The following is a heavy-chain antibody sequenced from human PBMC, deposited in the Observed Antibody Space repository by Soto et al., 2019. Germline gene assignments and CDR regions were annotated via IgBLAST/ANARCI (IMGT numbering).Heavy chain of an antibody. CDR2: IVPIYRTA. CDR1: GGTFSSYR. Sequence: VASVKVSCKASGGTFSSYRINWVRQAPGQGLEGVGGIVPIYRTADYAQKFQGRVTITADESARTSYMELRSLKSQDTAVYYCVRDSGAKLSSSWGQGTLVTVSS. J-gene: IGHJ4*02. D-gene: IGHD6-13*01. CDR3: VRDSGAKLSSS. V-gene: IGHV1-69*13.